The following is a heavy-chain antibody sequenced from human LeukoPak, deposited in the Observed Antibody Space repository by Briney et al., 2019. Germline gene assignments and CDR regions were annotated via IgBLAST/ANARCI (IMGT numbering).Heavy chain of an antibody. CDR3: ARVPMLGYCSSTSCYPSDNWFDP. Sequence: ASVKVSCKASGGTFISYAISWVRQAPGQGLEWMGGIIPIFGTANYAQKFQGRVTITADESTSTAYMELSSLRSEDTAVYYCARVPMLGYCSSTSCYPSDNWFDPWGQGTLVTVSS. V-gene: IGHV1-69*13. D-gene: IGHD2-2*01. CDR2: IIPIFGTA. J-gene: IGHJ5*02. CDR1: GGTFISYA.